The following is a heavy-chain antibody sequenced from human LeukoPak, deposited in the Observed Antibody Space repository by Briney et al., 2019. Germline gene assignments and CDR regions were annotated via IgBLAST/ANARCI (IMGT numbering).Heavy chain of an antibody. CDR2: INHSGST. Sequence: PSETLSLTCAVSGGSISSSNWWSWVRQPPGKGLEWIGEINHSGSTNYNPSLKSRVTISVDTSKNQFSLKLSSVTAADTAVYYCARDKVDFIDAFDIWGQGTMVTVSS. V-gene: IGHV4-4*02. J-gene: IGHJ3*02. CDR3: ARDKVDFIDAFDI. CDR1: GGSISSSNW. D-gene: IGHD5-12*01.